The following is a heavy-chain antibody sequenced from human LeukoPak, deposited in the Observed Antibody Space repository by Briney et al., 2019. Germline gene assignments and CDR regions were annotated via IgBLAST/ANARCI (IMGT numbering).Heavy chain of an antibody. CDR2: MNPNSGNT. J-gene: IGHJ3*02. CDR1: GYTFTSYD. Sequence: GASVKVSCKASGYTFTSYDINWVRQATGQGLEWMGRMNPNSGNTGYAQKFQGRVTITRNTSISTACMELSSLRSEDTAVYYCARGPWPAFDIWGQGTMVTVSS. V-gene: IGHV1-8*03. CDR3: ARGPWPAFDI.